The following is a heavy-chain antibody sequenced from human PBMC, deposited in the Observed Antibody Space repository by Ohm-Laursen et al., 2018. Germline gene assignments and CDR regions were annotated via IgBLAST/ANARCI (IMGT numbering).Heavy chain of an antibody. Sequence: SLRLSCAASGFTFSDYYMNWVRQAPGKGLEWVSSMSSSCAFYYADSVKGRFTISRDNSKNTLYLQMNSLRAEDTTVYYCAKGPGHIVVVPAATFYYYGMDVWGQGTTVTVSS. CDR3: AKGPGHIVVVPAATFYYYGMDV. CDR1: GFTFSDYY. D-gene: IGHD2-2*01. CDR2: MSSSCAF. J-gene: IGHJ6*02. V-gene: IGHV3-69-1*01.